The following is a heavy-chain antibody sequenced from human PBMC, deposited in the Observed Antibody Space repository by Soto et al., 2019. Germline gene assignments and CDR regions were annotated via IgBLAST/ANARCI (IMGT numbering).Heavy chain of an antibody. CDR2: ISYDGSNK. CDR3: AKDWPAAGTTDY. D-gene: IGHD6-13*01. Sequence: GGSLRLCCAASGFSFSSYGMHWVRQAPGKGLEWVAVISYDGSNKHYADSVKGRFTISRDNSKNTLYLQMNSLRAEDTAVYYCAKDWPAAGTTDYWGQGTLVTVSS. J-gene: IGHJ4*02. CDR1: GFSFSSYG. V-gene: IGHV3-30*18.